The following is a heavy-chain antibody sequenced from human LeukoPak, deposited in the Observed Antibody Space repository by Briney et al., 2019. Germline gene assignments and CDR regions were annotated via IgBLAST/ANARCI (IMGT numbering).Heavy chain of an antibody. J-gene: IGHJ1*01. V-gene: IGHV1-69*05. CDR3: ATELVGATTFVAEYFQH. Sequence: SVKVSCXASGGTFSSYAISWVRQAPGQGLEWMGGIIPIFGTANYAQKFQGRVTITTDESTSTAYMELSSLRSEDTAVYYCATELVGATTFVAEYFQHWGQGTLVTVSS. D-gene: IGHD1-26*01. CDR2: IIPIFGTA. CDR1: GGTFSSYA.